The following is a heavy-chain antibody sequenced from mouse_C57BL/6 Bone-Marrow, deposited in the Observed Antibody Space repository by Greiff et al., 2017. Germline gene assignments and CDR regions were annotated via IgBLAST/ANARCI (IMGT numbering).Heavy chain of an antibody. Sequence: QLKESGPELVKPGASVKISCKASGYSFTDYNMNWVKQSNGKSLEWIGVINPNYGTTSYNQKFKGKATLTVDQSSSTSYMQLNSLTSEDSAVYYCARIHDYYGSSGFDYWGQGTTLTVSS. D-gene: IGHD1-1*01. CDR3: ARIHDYYGSSGFDY. CDR1: GYSFTDYN. CDR2: INPNYGTT. J-gene: IGHJ2*01. V-gene: IGHV1-39*01.